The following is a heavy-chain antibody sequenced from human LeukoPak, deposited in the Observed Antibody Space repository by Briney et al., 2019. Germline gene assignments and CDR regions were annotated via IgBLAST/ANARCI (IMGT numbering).Heavy chain of an antibody. CDR2: INPNCGGT. J-gene: IGHJ5*02. V-gene: IGHV1-2*02. Sequence: ASVKVSCKASGYTFTGYYMHWVRQAPGQGLEWMGWINPNCGGTNYAQKFQGRVTMTRDTSISTAYMELSRLRSDDTAVYYCARDSRDGPSYYDFWSGYDARALFDPWGQGTLVTVSS. D-gene: IGHD3-3*01. CDR3: ARDSRDGPSYYDFWSGYDARALFDP. CDR1: GYTFTGYY.